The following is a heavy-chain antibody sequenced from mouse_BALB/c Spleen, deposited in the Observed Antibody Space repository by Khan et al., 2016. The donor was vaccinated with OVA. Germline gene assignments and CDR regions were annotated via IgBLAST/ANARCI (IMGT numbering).Heavy chain of an antibody. V-gene: IGHV1-53*01. CDR3: TRSGYGGFAY. CDR2: INPNNGGT. J-gene: IGHJ3*01. D-gene: IGHD1-1*02. Sequence: VQLQQSGAELVKPGTSVRLSCKSSGYTFSSYYLYWVKQRPGQGLEWIGDINPNNGGTNFNEKFKNKATLTVDKSSSTAYMQRSGLTSEDSAVYYCTRSGYGGFAYWGQGTLVTDSA. CDR1: GYTFSSYY.